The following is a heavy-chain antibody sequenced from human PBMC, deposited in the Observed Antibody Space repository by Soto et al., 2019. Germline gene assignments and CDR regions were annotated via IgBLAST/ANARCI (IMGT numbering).Heavy chain of an antibody. CDR2: IYNTGST. CDR1: GGSISSYY. CDR3: ARDLWGYCGTDCYPLDV. V-gene: IGHV4-59*01. J-gene: IGHJ6*02. D-gene: IGHD2-21*02. Sequence: SETLSLTCTVSGGSISSYYWSWIRQPPGKGLEWIGYIYNTGSTVYNPSFKSRVTISVDTSKDQFSLKLNSVTAADTAVYYCARDLWGYCGTDCYPLDVWGQGTTVTVSS.